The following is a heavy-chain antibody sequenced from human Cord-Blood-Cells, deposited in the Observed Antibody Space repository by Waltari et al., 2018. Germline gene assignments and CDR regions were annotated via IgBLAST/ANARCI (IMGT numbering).Heavy chain of an antibody. V-gene: IGHV4-34*01. CDR2: INHSGST. Sequence: QVQLQQWGAGLLKPSETLSLPCAVYGGSFSGYYWSWIRQPPGKGLEGIGEINHSGSTNYNPSLKSRVTISVDTSKNQFSLKLSSVSAADTAVYYCARGWGGHWYFDLWGRGTLVTVSS. D-gene: IGHD7-27*01. CDR3: ARGWGGHWYFDL. J-gene: IGHJ2*01. CDR1: GGSFSGYY.